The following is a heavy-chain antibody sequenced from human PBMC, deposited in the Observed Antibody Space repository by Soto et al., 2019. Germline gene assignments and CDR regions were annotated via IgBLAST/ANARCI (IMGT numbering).Heavy chain of an antibody. D-gene: IGHD4-17*01. V-gene: IGHV4-30-4*01. J-gene: IGHJ6*02. CDR2: IYYSGST. CDR1: GGSISSGDYY. CDR3: SRDYGDHTSGMDV. Sequence: QVQLQESGPGLVKPSQTLSHTCTVSGGSISSGDYYWSWIRQAPGKGLEWIGYIYYSGSTYYNPSLKSRVTISVDTSKNQFSLKMSSVTAADTAVYYCSRDYGDHTSGMDVWGQGTTVTVSS.